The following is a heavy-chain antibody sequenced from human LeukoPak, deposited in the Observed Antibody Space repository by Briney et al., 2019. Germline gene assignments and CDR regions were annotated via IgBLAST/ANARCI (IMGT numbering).Heavy chain of an antibody. V-gene: IGHV3-11*01. CDR2: ISSGGSTI. CDR1: GFTFSDYY. Sequence: GGSLRLSCAGSGFTFSDYYMNWIRQAPGKGLEWVSYISSGGSTIHYADSVKGRFTISRDNSKNTLYLQMNSLKAEVTAVYYCAIGSYDSSGYSSYYLDYWGQGTLVTVSS. J-gene: IGHJ4*02. CDR3: AIGSYDSSGYSSYYLDY. D-gene: IGHD3-22*01.